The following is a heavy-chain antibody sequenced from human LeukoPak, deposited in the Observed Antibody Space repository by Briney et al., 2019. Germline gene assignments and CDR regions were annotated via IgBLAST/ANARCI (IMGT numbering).Heavy chain of an antibody. Sequence: SETLSLTCTVSGGSISSGDYYWSCIRQPPGKGLEWIGYIYYSGSTYYNPSLKSRVTISVDTSKNQFSLKLSSVTAADTAVYYCARARYYDSSGYIYDYWGQGTLVTVSS. CDR1: GGSISSGDYY. D-gene: IGHD3-22*01. J-gene: IGHJ4*02. V-gene: IGHV4-30-4*01. CDR3: ARARYYDSSGYIYDY. CDR2: IYYSGST.